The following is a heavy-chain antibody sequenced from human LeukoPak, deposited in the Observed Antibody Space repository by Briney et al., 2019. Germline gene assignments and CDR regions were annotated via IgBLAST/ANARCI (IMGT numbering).Heavy chain of an antibody. CDR2: IYHSGNT. J-gene: IGHJ3*02. CDR3: ARGPYSYDSSGAFDI. Sequence: PSETLSLTCTVSGYSISTSYYWGWIRQPPGKGLEWIGSIYHSGNTYYNPSLKSRVTISVDTSKNQLSLKLNSVTAADTAVYFCARGPYSYDSSGAFDIWGQGTMVTVSS. V-gene: IGHV4-38-2*02. D-gene: IGHD3-22*01. CDR1: GYSISTSYY.